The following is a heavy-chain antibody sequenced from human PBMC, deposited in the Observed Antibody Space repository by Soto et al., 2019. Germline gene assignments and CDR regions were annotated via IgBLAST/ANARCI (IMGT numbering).Heavy chain of an antibody. D-gene: IGHD2-21*02. CDR1: GYTFTGYY. CDR3: ARDDHGSGLTEENYYYYGMDV. CDR2: INPNSGGT. J-gene: IGHJ6*02. V-gene: IGHV1-2*04. Sequence: ASVKVSCKASGYTFTGYYMHWVRQAPGQGLEWMGWINPNSGGTNYAQKFQGWVTLTRATSISTASMELRRLRSDDTAVYYWARDDHGSGLTEENYYYYGMDVWGQGTTVTVSS.